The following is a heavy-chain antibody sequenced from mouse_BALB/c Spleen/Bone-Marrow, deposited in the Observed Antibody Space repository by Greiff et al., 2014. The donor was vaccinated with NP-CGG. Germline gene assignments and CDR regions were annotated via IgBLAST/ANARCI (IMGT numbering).Heavy chain of an antibody. Sequence: DVMLVESGGGLVQPGGSRKLSCAASGFTFSSFGMHWVRQAPEKGLEWVAYISSGSSTIYYADTVKGRLTISRDNPKNTLFLQMTSLRSEDTAMYYCARYGYYDAMDYWGQGTSVTVSS. V-gene: IGHV5-17*02. CDR3: ARYGYYDAMDY. D-gene: IGHD2-2*01. CDR2: ISSGSSTI. J-gene: IGHJ4*01. CDR1: GFTFSSFG.